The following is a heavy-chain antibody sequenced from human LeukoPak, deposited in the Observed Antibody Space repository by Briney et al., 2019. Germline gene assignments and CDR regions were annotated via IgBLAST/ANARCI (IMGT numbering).Heavy chain of an antibody. CDR2: IYSGGTT. CDR3: ARSTRYDSFDF. J-gene: IGHJ4*02. D-gene: IGHD3-16*01. V-gene: IGHV3-53*01. Sequence: GGSLRLSCEASGFTVNSHYMSWVRQAPGKGLEWVSVIYSGGTTYYADSVKGRFTIFRDNSKNTMFLQMNRLRAEDTALYYCARSTRYDSFDFWGQGTLVTVSS. CDR1: GFTVNSHY.